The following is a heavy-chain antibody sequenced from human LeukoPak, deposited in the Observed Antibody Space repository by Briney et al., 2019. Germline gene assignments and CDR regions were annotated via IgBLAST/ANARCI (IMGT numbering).Heavy chain of an antibody. CDR1: GHTSTTYA. J-gene: IGHJ2*01. CDR2: INAGNGNT. D-gene: IGHD5-24*01. Sequence: ASVKVSCKASGHTSTTYAMHWVRQAPGQRLEWMGWINAGNGNTKYSQKFQGRVTITRDTSASTAYMELNSLRSEDTAVYYCARAITAAVYWYFDLWGRGTLVTVSS. CDR3: ARAITAAVYWYFDL. V-gene: IGHV1-3*01.